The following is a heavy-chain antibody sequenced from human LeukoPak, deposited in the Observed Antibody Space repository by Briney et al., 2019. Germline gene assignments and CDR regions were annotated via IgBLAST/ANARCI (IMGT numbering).Heavy chain of an antibody. CDR1: GYTFSYYY. V-gene: IGHV1-2*02. CDR3: ARVEKGGSCLDY. Sequence: ASVKGSCKASGYTFSYYYMHWVRQAPGQGLEWMGWINPNSGGTNYAQKFQGRVTMTRDTSISTAYMELSRLRSDDTAVYYCARVEKGGSCLDYWGQGTLVTVSS. CDR2: INPNSGGT. J-gene: IGHJ4*02. D-gene: IGHD2-15*01.